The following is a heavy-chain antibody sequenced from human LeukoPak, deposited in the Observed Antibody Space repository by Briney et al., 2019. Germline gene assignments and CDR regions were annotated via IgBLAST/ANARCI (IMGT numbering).Heavy chain of an antibody. CDR3: ARFNSGVDY. CDR2: ISYDGSDK. Sequence: PGGSLRLSCVASGFTFSSYAIHWVRQAPGKGLEWLAVISYDGSDKYYADSVKGRFTISRDNSKNTLNLQMNSLRAEDTAVYYCARFNSGVDYWGQGTLVTVSS. J-gene: IGHJ4*02. D-gene: IGHD4-23*01. CDR1: GFTFSSYA. V-gene: IGHV3-30*04.